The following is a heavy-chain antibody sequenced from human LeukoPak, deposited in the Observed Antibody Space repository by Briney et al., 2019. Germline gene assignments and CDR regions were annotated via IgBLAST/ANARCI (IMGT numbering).Heavy chain of an antibody. CDR1: GGSISSSSYY. J-gene: IGHJ4*02. CDR2: IYYSGST. CDR3: ARAPPSYSSRVFDY. V-gene: IGHV4-39*07. Sequence: PSETLSLTCTVSGGSISSSSYYWGWIRQPPGKGLEWIGSIYYSGSTYYDPSLKSQVTISVDTSKNQFSLKLSSVTAADTAVYYCARAPPSYSSRVFDYWGQGTLVTVSS. D-gene: IGHD6-13*01.